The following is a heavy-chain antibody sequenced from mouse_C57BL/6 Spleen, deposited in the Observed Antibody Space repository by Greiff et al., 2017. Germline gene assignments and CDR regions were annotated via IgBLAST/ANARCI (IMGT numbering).Heavy chain of an antibody. J-gene: IGHJ4*01. Sequence: QVQLQQPGAELVKPGASVKLSCKASGYTFTSYWMQWVKQRPGQGLEWIGEIDPSDSYTNYNQKFKGKATLTVDTSSSTAYMQLSSLTSEDAAVYCCASAYGYDVYYAMDDWGQGTSVTVSS. CDR1: GYTFTSYW. V-gene: IGHV1-50*01. CDR3: ASAYGYDVYYAMDD. CDR2: IDPSDSYT. D-gene: IGHD2-14*01.